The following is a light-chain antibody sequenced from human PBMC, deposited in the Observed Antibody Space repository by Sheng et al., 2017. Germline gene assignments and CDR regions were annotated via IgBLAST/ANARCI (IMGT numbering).Light chain of an antibody. CDR2: DNN. V-gene: IGLV1-40*01. CDR3: QSYDISLSGAV. Sequence: QSVLTQPPSVSGAPGQRVTISCTGSSSNFGAGYVVHWYQHLPGTAPKLLIYDNNNRPSGVPDRFSGSKSGTSASLAITGLQAEDEADYYCQSYDISLSGAVFGGGTKLTVL. CDR1: SSNFGAGYV. J-gene: IGLJ2*01.